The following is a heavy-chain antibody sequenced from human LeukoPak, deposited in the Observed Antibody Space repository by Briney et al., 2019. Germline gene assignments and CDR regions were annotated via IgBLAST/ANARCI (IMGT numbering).Heavy chain of an antibody. CDR1: GGSISSHY. CDR3: ARDLSSSDAFDI. Sequence: SETLSLTCTVSGGSISSHYWSWIRQPPGKGLEWIGYIYYSGSTNYNPSLKRRVTISVDTPQNQFSLNLSSVTAAGTAVYYCARDLSSSDAFDIWGQGTMVTVSS. V-gene: IGHV4-59*11. J-gene: IGHJ3*02. CDR2: IYYSGST. D-gene: IGHD6-6*01.